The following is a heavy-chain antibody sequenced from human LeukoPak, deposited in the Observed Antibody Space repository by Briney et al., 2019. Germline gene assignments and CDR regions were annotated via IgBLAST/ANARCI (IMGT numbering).Heavy chain of an antibody. CDR2: IYHSGST. CDR3: ARWGNYAAFDI. D-gene: IGHD1-7*01. Sequence: PSETLSLTCTVSGYSISSGYYWGWIRQPPGKGLEWIGSIYHSGSTHYNPSLKSRVTISVDTSKNQFSLKLSSVTAADTAVYYCARWGNYAAFDIWGQGTMVTVSS. V-gene: IGHV4-38-2*02. CDR1: GYSISSGYY. J-gene: IGHJ3*02.